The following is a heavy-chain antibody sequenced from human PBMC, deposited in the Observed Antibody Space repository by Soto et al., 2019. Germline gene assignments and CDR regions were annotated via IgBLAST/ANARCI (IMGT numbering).Heavy chain of an antibody. Sequence: SETLSLTCTVSGDSISSSSYYWGWIRQPPGKGLEWIGSIYYSGSTYYNPSLKSRFTISVDTPKNQFTLKLSSVTAADTAVYYCARGEWELGAAFDIWGQGTMVTVSS. CDR3: ARGEWELGAAFDI. J-gene: IGHJ3*02. D-gene: IGHD1-26*01. CDR2: IYYSGST. V-gene: IGHV4-39*06. CDR1: GDSISSSSYY.